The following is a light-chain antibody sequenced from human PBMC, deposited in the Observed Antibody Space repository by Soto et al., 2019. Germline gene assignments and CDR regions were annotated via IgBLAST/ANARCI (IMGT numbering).Light chain of an antibody. Sequence: QSVLTQPASVSGSPGQSIIISCTGTSSDVGGYNYVSWYQHHPGKAPKLMIYEVSNRPSGVSNRFSGSKSGNSASLTISGLQAEDEADYYCSSYTSSTTVLFGGGTKLTVL. J-gene: IGLJ2*01. CDR2: EVS. V-gene: IGLV2-14*01. CDR1: SSDVGGYNY. CDR3: SSYTSSTTVL.